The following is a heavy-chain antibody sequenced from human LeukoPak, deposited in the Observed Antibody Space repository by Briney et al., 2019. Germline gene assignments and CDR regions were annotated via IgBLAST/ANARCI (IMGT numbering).Heavy chain of an antibody. V-gene: IGHV3-7*01. J-gene: IGHJ4*02. CDR3: ARERYLWFGEPFDY. CDR2: IKQDGSEK. Sequence: GGSLRLSCAASGFTFSSYWMSWVRQAPGKGLEWVANIKQDGSEKYYVDSVKGRFTISRDNAKNSLYLQMNSLRAEDTAAYYCARERYLWFGEPFDYWGQGTLVTVSS. CDR1: GFTFSSYW. D-gene: IGHD3-10*01.